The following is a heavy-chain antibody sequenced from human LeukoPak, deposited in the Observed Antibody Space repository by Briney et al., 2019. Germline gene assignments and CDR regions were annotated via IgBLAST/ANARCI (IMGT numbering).Heavy chain of an antibody. Sequence: GGSLRVSCAASGFIFSSYAMHEVRQAPGKGLEWVALISYDGSNKYYADSVKGRFTISRDNSKNTLYLQMNSLRAEDTAVYYCARVDTSAMPYHDALDIWGQGTMVTVSS. CDR2: ISYDGSNK. V-gene: IGHV3-30*04. CDR3: ARVDTSAMPYHDALDI. D-gene: IGHD2-2*01. CDR1: GFIFSSYA. J-gene: IGHJ3*02.